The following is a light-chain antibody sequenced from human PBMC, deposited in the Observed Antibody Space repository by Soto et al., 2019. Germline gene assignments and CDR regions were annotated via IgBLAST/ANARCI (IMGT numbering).Light chain of an antibody. J-gene: IGLJ2*01. CDR1: SSDVGGYNY. CDR2: EVS. V-gene: IGLV2-8*01. Sequence: QSALTQPPSASGSPGQSVTISCTGTSSDVGGYNYVSWYQQHPGKAPKLMIYEVSKRPSGVPDRFSGSKSGNTASLTVSGLQAADEADYYCTSYAGRNNFVVFGGGTKLTVL. CDR3: TSYAGRNNFVV.